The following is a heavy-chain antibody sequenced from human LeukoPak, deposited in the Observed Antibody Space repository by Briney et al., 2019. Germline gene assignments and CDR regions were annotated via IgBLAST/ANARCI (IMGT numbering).Heavy chain of an antibody. J-gene: IGHJ4*02. V-gene: IGHV4-39*01. CDR1: GGSISSSRYY. CDR2: MYYSGSP. Sequence: PSETLSLTCTFSGGSISSSRYYWGWIRQPPGKGLEWSGSMYYSGSPYYNPCLKCRVTLSVDTSKHQFSLKLRSVTAADTAVYYCARLAGYWGQGTLVTVSS. CDR3: ARLAGY.